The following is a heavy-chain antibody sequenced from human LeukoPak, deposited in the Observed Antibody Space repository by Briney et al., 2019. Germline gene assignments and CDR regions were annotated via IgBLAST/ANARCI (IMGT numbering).Heavy chain of an antibody. D-gene: IGHD1-26*01. CDR1: GFTVTSNY. CDR3: ARESSGSYFAN. Sequence: QPGGSLRLSCTASGFTVTSNYMSWVRQAPGKGLEWVSVIYDSGSTYYTDSVKGRFTISRDYSRNTLYLQMGSLRVEDTAVYYCARESSGSYFANWGQGTLVTVSS. CDR2: IYDSGST. J-gene: IGHJ4*02. V-gene: IGHV3-53*01.